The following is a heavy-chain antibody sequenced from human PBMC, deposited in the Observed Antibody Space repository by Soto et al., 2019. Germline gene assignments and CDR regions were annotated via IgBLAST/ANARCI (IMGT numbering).Heavy chain of an antibody. CDR2: INGGNGNT. D-gene: IGHD3-10*01. CDR3: ARDNGSGSYYPFDY. V-gene: IGHV1-3*01. J-gene: IGHJ4*02. CDR1: GYTFITYA. Sequence: QVQLVQSGAEVKKTGASVKVCCKASGYTFITYAIHWVRQAPGQRLEWMGWINGGNGNTKYSQKFQGRVTITRDTSASTAYMELSSLRSEDTAVYYCARDNGSGSYYPFDYWGQGTLVTVSS.